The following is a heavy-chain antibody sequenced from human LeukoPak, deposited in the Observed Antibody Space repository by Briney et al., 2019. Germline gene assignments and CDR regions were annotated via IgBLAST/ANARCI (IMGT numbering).Heavy chain of an antibody. V-gene: IGHV4-4*07. CDR3: ARDGADVYGRAFDY. CDR1: GGSISSYF. J-gene: IGHJ4*02. D-gene: IGHD3-10*01. Sequence: SETLSLTCNVSGGSISSYFWTWIRQPAGKGLEWIGRIHASGTTNYNYSLKSRVSMSVDTSKNQFSLKLTSVTAADTAVYFCARDGADVYGRAFDYWGQGTLVSVSS. CDR2: IHASGTT.